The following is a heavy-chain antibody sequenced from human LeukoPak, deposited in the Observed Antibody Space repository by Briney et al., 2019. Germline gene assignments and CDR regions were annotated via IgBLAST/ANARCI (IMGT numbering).Heavy chain of an antibody. CDR2: IYYSGSA. CDR1: GGSISSYY. J-gene: IGHJ5*02. CDR3: ARFLAAAGYWFDP. D-gene: IGHD6-13*01. Sequence: SETLSLTCTVSGGSISSYYWSWIRQPPGKGLEWIGYIYYSGSANYNPSLKSRVTISVDTSKNQFSLKLSSVTAADTAVYYCARFLAAAGYWFDPWGQGTLVTVSS. V-gene: IGHV4-59*01.